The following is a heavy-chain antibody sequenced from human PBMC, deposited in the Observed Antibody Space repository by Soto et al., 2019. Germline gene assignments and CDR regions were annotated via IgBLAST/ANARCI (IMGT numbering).Heavy chain of an antibody. Sequence: GGSLRLSCAASGFTFSSYAMHWVRQAPGKGLEWVAVISYDGGNKYYADSVKGRFTISRDNSKNTLYLQMNSLRAEDTAVYYCAREGLFFDYWGQGTLVTVSS. CDR3: AREGLFFDY. J-gene: IGHJ4*02. CDR2: ISYDGGNK. CDR1: GFTFSSYA. V-gene: IGHV3-30-3*01.